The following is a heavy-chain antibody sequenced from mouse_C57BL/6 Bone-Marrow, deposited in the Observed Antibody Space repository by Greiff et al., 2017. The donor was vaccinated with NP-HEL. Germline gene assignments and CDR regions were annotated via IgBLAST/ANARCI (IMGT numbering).Heavy chain of an antibody. CDR2: ISSGGSTI. Sequence: EVKLVESGGGLVKPGGSLKLSCAASGFTFSDYGMHWVRQAPVQGLEWVAYISSGGSTIYYADTVKGRFTISRDNAKNTLFLQMTSLRSEDTAMYYCARPGYSYAMDYWGQGTSVTVSS. CDR1: GFTFSDYG. J-gene: IGHJ4*01. V-gene: IGHV5-17*01. CDR3: ARPGYSYAMDY. D-gene: IGHD2-12*01.